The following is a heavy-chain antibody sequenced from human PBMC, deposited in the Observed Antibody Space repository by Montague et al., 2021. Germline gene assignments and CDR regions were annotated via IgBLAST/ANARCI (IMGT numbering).Heavy chain of an antibody. D-gene: IGHD2-21*02. V-gene: IGHV4-34*01. J-gene: IGHJ5*02. CDR1: GGSFSGYY. CDR3: ARRGVVTGWFDP. Sequence: SETLSLTCTVYGGSFSGYYWSWICQSPGKGLEWIGDINHSGSTNYNPSLKSRVTISVDTSKNQFSLKLSSVTAADTAVYYCARRGVVTGWFDPWGQGTLVTVSS. CDR2: INHSGST.